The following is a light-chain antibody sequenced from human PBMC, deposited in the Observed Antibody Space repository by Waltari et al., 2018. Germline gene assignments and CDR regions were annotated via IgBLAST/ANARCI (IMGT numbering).Light chain of an antibody. V-gene: IGKV1-5*03. CDR2: QAS. CDR3: QQYNTYPWT. Sequence: DIQMTQSPSTLSASVGDRVTITCRASQSISSLAWYQHKPGQVPKLLIYQASSLESGVPSRFSGSGSGTEFALSISRLQPDDFATYYCQQYNTYPWTFGQGTKVEIK. J-gene: IGKJ1*01. CDR1: QSISS.